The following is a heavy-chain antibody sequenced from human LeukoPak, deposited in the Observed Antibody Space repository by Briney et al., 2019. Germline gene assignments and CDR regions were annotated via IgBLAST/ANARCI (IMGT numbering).Heavy chain of an antibody. J-gene: IGHJ3*02. V-gene: IGHV1-46*01. D-gene: IGHD3-22*01. Sequence: ASVKVSCKASGYIFTSYFMHWVRQAPGQGREWMGLINPSGGSTRYAQKFQGRVTMTRDMSTSTVYMELNSLRAEDTAVYYCARDRALVYYYDSSGYYPGDAFDIWGQGTMVTVSS. CDR2: INPSGGST. CDR3: ARDRALVYYYDSSGYYPGDAFDI. CDR1: GYIFTSYF.